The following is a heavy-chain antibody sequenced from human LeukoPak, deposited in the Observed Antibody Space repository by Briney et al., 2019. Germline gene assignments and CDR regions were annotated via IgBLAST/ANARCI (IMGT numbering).Heavy chain of an antibody. V-gene: IGHV3-49*04. Sequence: PGRSLRLSCTASGFTFGDYAMSWVRQAPGKGLEWVGFIRSKAYGGTTEYAASVKGRFTISRDDSKSIAYLQMNSLKTEDTAVYYCTRVWDIVVVPAAISGDYWGQGTLGTVSS. CDR2: IRSKAYGGTT. D-gene: IGHD2-2*02. CDR1: GFTFGDYA. J-gene: IGHJ4*02. CDR3: TRVWDIVVVPAAISGDY.